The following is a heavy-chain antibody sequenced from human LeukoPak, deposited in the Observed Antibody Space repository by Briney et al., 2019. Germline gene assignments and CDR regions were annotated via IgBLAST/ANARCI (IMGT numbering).Heavy chain of an antibody. CDR1: GFTFSSHA. J-gene: IGHJ4*02. Sequence: PGGSLRLSCAASGFTFSSHAMNWVRQAPGKGLEWASSVSSSGTKIFYADSVRGRFTVSRDNAGNSLSLQMDSLRVEDTAVYYCTRELLSLQQGLDYWGQGTLVTVSS. D-gene: IGHD2/OR15-2a*01. V-gene: IGHV3-21*01. CDR2: VSSSGTKI. CDR3: TRELLSLQQGLDY.